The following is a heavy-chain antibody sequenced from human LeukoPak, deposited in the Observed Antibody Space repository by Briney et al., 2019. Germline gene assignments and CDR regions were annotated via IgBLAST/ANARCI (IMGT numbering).Heavy chain of an antibody. CDR2: VNPNSGNT. V-gene: IGHV1-8*01. Sequence: ASVKVSCKASGYTFTSYDINWVRQATGQGLEWMGWVNPNSGNTGYAQKFQGRVTMTRNTSISTAYMELSSLRSEDTAVYYCAIDSNCGGDCYNAFDIWGQGTMVTVSS. CDR1: GYTFTSYD. D-gene: IGHD2-21*02. J-gene: IGHJ3*02. CDR3: AIDSNCGGDCYNAFDI.